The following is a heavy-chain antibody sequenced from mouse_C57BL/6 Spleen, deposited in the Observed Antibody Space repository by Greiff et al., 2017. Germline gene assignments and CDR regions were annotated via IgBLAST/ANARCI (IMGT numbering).Heavy chain of an antibody. CDR3: ARVGLYGNYVDAMDY. J-gene: IGHJ4*01. D-gene: IGHD2-1*01. Sequence: DVKLVESEGGLVQPGSSMKLSCTASGFTFSDYYMAWVRQVPEKGLEWVANINYDGSSTYYLDSLKSRFIISRDNAKNLLYLQMSSLKSEDTATYYCARVGLYGNYVDAMDYWGQGTSVTVSS. CDR2: INYDGSST. CDR1: GFTFSDYY. V-gene: IGHV5-16*01.